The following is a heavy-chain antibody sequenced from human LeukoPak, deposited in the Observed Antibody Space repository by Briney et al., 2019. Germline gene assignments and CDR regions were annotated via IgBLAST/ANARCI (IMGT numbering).Heavy chain of an antibody. CDR1: GGSISSGSYY. CDR3: ARIGVRVFAVARLYNWFDP. D-gene: IGHD3-3*01. V-gene: IGHV4-39*01. CDR2: IYYSGST. J-gene: IGHJ5*02. Sequence: SETLSLTCTVSGGSISSGSYYWGWIRQPPGKGLEWIGSIYYSGSTSYNPSLKSRVTISVDTSKNQFSLKLSSVTAADTAVYYCARIGVRVFAVARLYNWFDPWGQGTLVTVSS.